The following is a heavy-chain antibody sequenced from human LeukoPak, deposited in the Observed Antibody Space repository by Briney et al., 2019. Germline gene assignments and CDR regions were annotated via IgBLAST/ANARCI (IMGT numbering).Heavy chain of an antibody. Sequence: SQTLSLTCTVSGGSIRSGSYEWSWIRQPAGKGLEWIGRIYTSGSTNYNPSLKSRVTISVDTSKNQFSLKLSSVTAADTAVYYCARGTYYYDRFDYWGQGTLVTVSS. V-gene: IGHV4-61*02. D-gene: IGHD3-22*01. CDR1: GGSIRSGSYE. J-gene: IGHJ4*02. CDR3: ARGTYYYDRFDY. CDR2: IYTSGST.